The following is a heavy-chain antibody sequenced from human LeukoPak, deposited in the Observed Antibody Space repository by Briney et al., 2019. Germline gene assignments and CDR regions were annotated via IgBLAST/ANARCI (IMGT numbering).Heavy chain of an antibody. V-gene: IGHV1-2*02. CDR3: ARWFGELSEYDY. Sequence: ASVKVSCKASGYTFTGYYMHWVRQAPGQGLEWMGWINPNSGGTNYAQKLQGRVTMTTDTSTSTAYMELRSLRSDDTAVYYCARWFGELSEYDYWGQGTLVTVSS. CDR1: GYTFTGYY. J-gene: IGHJ4*02. D-gene: IGHD3-10*01. CDR2: INPNSGGT.